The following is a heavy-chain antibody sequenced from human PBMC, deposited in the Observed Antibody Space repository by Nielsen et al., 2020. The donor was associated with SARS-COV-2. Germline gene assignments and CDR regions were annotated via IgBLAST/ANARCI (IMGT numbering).Heavy chain of an antibody. J-gene: IGHJ4*02. CDR3: ARDPSNWNYLYYFDY. Sequence: GESLKISCAASGFTFSSYSMNWVRQAPGKGLEWVSSISSSSSYMYYADSVKGRFTISRDNAKNSLYLQMNSLRAEDTAVYYCARDPSNWNYLYYFDYWGQGTLVTVSS. CDR1: GFTFSSYS. CDR2: ISSSSSYM. V-gene: IGHV3-21*01. D-gene: IGHD1-7*01.